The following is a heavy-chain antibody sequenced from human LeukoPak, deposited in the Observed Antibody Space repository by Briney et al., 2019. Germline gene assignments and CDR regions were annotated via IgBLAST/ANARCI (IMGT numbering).Heavy chain of an antibody. CDR3: AKEGDWGFFDY. J-gene: IGHJ4*02. V-gene: IGHV3-23*01. CDR2: ISGDGDNT. D-gene: IGHD7-27*01. Sequence: PGGSLRLSCAASGFTFSSYAMSWVRQAPGKGLEWVSAISGDGDNTYYADSVKGRFTISRDNSKNTLCLQMNSLRAEDTAVYYCAKEGDWGFFDYWGQGTLVTVSS. CDR1: GFTFSSYA.